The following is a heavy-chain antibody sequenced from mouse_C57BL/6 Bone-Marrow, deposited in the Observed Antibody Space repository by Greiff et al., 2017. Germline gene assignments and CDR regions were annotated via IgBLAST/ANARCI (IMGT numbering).Heavy chain of an antibody. J-gene: IGHJ3*01. Sequence: VHLVESGPELVKPGASVKISCKASGYAFSSSWMNWVKQRPGKGLEWIGRIYPGDGDTNYNGKFKSKATLTVDKSSSTAYMQLSSLQSEDSAVYYCAISVYSYGRETAWFAYWGQGTLVTVSA. CDR2: IYPGDGDT. CDR3: AISVYSYGRETAWFAY. CDR1: GYAFSSSW. V-gene: IGHV1-82*01. D-gene: IGHD1-1*01.